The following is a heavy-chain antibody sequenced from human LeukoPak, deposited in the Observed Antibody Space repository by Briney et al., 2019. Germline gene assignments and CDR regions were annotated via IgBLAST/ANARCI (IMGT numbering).Heavy chain of an antibody. V-gene: IGHV4-61*01. CDR3: ARTDAVYDILTGYYPYYFDY. Sequence: SETLSLTCTVSGGSFSSGSYYWRWLRQPPGKGLEWVGYIYYSGSTNYNPSLKSRVTISVDTSKNQFSLKLSSVTAADTAVYYCARTDAVYDILTGYYPYYFDYWGQGTLVTVSS. CDR1: GGSFSSGSYY. CDR2: IYYSGST. D-gene: IGHD3-9*01. J-gene: IGHJ4*02.